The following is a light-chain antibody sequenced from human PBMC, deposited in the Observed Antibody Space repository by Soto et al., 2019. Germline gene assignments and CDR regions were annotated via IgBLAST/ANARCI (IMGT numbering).Light chain of an antibody. J-gene: IGKJ2*01. V-gene: IGKV1-39*01. CDR2: AEF. CDR3: QQSDSIPRT. CDR1: QSIGHF. Sequence: DIQMTQSPSSLSASVGDTITITCRARQSIGHFLNWYQHKLGKAPKLLIYAEFTLQSGVPSRFRGSGSGTDFTLTSSSLQPEDFATYYCQQSDSIPRTFGQGNKLQIK.